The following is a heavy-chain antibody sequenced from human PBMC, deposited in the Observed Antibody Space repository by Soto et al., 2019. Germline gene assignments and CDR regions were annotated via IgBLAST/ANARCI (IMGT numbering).Heavy chain of an antibody. CDR2: ISAYNGNT. Sequence: ASVKVSCKASGYTFTRYGISWVRQAPGQGLEWMGWISAYNGNTNYAQKLQGRVTMTTDTSTSTAYMELRSLRSDDTAVYYCARDLRMITFGGVIGDAFDIWGQGTMVTVSS. CDR3: ARDLRMITFGGVIGDAFDI. V-gene: IGHV1-18*01. J-gene: IGHJ3*02. CDR1: GYTFTRYG. D-gene: IGHD3-16*02.